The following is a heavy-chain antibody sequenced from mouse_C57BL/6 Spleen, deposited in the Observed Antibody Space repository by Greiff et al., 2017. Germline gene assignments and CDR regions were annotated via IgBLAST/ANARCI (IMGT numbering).Heavy chain of an antibody. J-gene: IGHJ1*03. V-gene: IGHV14-1*01. CDR2: IDPEDGDT. CDR1: GFNITDYY. Sequence: VHVKQSGAELLRPGASVKLSCTASGFNITDYYMHWVKQRPEQGLEWIGRIDPEDGDTEYAPKFQGKATMTADTSSNTAYLQLSSLTSEDTAVYYCTTRLGGYFDVWGTGTTVTVSS. D-gene: IGHD4-1*01. CDR3: TTRLGGYFDV.